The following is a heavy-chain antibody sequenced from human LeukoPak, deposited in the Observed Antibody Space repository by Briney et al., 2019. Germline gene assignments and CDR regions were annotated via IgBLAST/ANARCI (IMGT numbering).Heavy chain of an antibody. D-gene: IGHD6-13*01. CDR1: GGSFSGYY. V-gene: IGHV4-34*01. J-gene: IGHJ4*02. Sequence: PSETLSLTCAVYGGSFSGYYWSWIRQPPGKGLEWIGEINHSGSTNYNPSLKSRVTISVDTSKNQFSLKLSSVTAADTAVYYCARALFNIAAYFDYWGQGTLVTVSS. CDR2: INHSGST. CDR3: ARALFNIAAYFDY.